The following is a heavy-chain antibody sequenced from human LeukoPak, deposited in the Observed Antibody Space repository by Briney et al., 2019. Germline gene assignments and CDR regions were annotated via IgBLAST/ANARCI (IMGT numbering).Heavy chain of an antibody. V-gene: IGHV3-53*01. CDR3: ARGAGYNYPYYFDY. Sequence: GGALRLSPAASGVTVSSNFPKWGRPGPGEGVGRVSVICGGGNIYYADSVKGRFTISRDNSKNTLYLQMNSLRAEDTAVYYCARGAGYNYPYYFDYWGQGTLVTVSS. J-gene: IGHJ4*02. CDR2: ICGGGNI. D-gene: IGHD5-24*01. CDR1: GVTVSSNF.